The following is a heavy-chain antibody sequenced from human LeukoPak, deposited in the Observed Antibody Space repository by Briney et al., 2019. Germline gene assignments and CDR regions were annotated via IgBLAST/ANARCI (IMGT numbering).Heavy chain of an antibody. Sequence: SETLSLTCAVSGDSISSSSYYWGWIRQSPGKGLEWVGSVYYSGITYYNPSLKSRVTISVDTSKRQFSLKLSSVTAADTAVYYCARDPADGALDYYYGMDVWGQGTTVTVSS. V-gene: IGHV4-39*07. CDR2: VYYSGIT. J-gene: IGHJ6*02. CDR3: ARDPADGALDYYYGMDV. CDR1: GDSISSSSYY. D-gene: IGHD1-26*01.